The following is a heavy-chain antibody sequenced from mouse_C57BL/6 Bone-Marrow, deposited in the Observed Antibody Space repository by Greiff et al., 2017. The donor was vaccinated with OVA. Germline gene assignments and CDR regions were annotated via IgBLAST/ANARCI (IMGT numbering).Heavy chain of an antibody. D-gene: IGHD1-1*01. V-gene: IGHV1-18*01. CDR3: ARWGTTVVEGFDY. CDR1: GYTFTDYN. Sequence: VQLQQSGPELVKPGASVKIPCKASGYTFTDYNMDWVQQSHGKSLEWIGDINPNNGGTIYNQKFKGKATLTVDKSSSTAYMELRSLTSEDTAVYYCARWGTTVVEGFDYWGQGTTLTVSS. J-gene: IGHJ2*01. CDR2: INPNNGGT.